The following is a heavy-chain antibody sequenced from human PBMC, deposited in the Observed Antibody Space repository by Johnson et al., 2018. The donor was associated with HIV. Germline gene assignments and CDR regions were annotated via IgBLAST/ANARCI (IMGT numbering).Heavy chain of an antibody. D-gene: IGHD3-22*01. J-gene: IGHJ3*02. CDR3: ARGLGDSSGYTDAFDI. CDR1: GFTFSSYA. Sequence: QVLLVESGGGVVQPGRSLRLSCAASGFTFSSYAMHWVRQAPGKGLAWVAVISYDGSNQYYADSVKGRFTISRDNSKNTLYLQMNSLRAEDTAVYYCARGLGDSSGYTDAFDIWGQGTMVTVSS. V-gene: IGHV3-30*04. CDR2: ISYDGSNQ.